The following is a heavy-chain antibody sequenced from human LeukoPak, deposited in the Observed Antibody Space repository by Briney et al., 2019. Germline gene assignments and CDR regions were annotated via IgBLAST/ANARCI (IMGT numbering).Heavy chain of an antibody. Sequence: SGPVLVKPTETLTLTCTVSGFSLSNARMGVSWIRQPPGKALEWLAHIFSNDEKAYSTSLKNRLTISKDTSKSQVVLTMTTMDPVDTATYYCARLYDYYDSSSLYYFDYWGQGTLVTVSS. CDR3: ARLYDYYDSSSLYYFDY. J-gene: IGHJ4*02. D-gene: IGHD3-22*01. V-gene: IGHV2-26*01. CDR1: GFSLSNARMG. CDR2: IFSNDEK.